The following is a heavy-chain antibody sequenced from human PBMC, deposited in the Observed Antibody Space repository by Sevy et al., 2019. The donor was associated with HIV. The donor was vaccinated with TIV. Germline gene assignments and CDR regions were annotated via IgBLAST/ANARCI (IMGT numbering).Heavy chain of an antibody. CDR2: IKSKIDCGTI. Sequence: GGSLRLSCAASGFTFSNVWMSWVRQAPGKGLEWVGRIKSKIDCGTIDYAASVKVRFTISRDDSKNTLYLQMNSLKTEDTAVYYCTTEAVDCSTTTCSLAMDVWGQGTTVTVSS. CDR1: GFTFSNVW. D-gene: IGHD2-2*01. CDR3: TTEAVDCSTTTCSLAMDV. J-gene: IGHJ6*02. V-gene: IGHV3-15*01.